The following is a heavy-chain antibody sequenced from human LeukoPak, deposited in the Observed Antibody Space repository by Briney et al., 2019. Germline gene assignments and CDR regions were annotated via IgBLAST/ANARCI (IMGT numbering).Heavy chain of an antibody. Sequence: PGGSLRLSCAASGFTFSTYSMNWVRQAPGKGLEWVSSISSSSYIYYADSVKGRFTISRDNAKNSLYLQMNSLRAEDTAVYYCARGDYGDYVHAFDIWGQGTMVTVSS. J-gene: IGHJ3*02. CDR3: ARGDYGDYVHAFDI. CDR1: GFTFSTYS. CDR2: ISSSSYI. D-gene: IGHD4-17*01. V-gene: IGHV3-21*01.